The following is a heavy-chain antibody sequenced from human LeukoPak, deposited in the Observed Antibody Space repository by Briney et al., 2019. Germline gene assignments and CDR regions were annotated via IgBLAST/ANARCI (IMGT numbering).Heavy chain of an antibody. J-gene: IGHJ3*02. CDR3: ARDMIVVVPAKHDAFDI. CDR2: INPSGGST. V-gene: IGHV1-46*01. CDR1: GYTFTSYY. Sequence: ASVKVSCKASGYTFTSYYMHWVRQAPGQGLEWMGIINPSGGSTSYAQKFQGRVTMTRDTSTSTVYMELSSLRSEDTAVYYCARDMIVVVPAKHDAFDIWGQGTMVTVSS. D-gene: IGHD2-2*01.